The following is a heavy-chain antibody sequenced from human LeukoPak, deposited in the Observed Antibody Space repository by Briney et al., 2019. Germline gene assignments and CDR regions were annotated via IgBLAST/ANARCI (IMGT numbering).Heavy chain of an antibody. CDR2: IIPIFGIA. J-gene: IGHJ4*02. D-gene: IGHD7-27*01. V-gene: IGHV1-69*04. CDR1: GGTFSSYA. CDR3: ARTGQNWDEYYFDY. Sequence: ASVKVSCKASGGTFSSYAISWVRQAPGQGLEWMGRIIPIFGIANYAQKFQGRVTITADKSTSTAYMELSSLRSEDTAVYYCARTGQNWDEYYFDYWGQGTLVTVSS.